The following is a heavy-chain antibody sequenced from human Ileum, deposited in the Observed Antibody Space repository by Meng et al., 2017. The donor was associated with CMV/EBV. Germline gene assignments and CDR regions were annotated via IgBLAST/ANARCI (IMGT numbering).Heavy chain of an antibody. Sequence: GGSLRLSCAASGFTFSSYSMNWVRQAPGKGLEWVSSISSSSSYIYYADSVKGRFTISRDNAKNSLYLQMNSLRAEDTAVYYCARVKYLGYCSSTSCSSLDYWGQGTLVTGSS. D-gene: IGHD2-2*01. V-gene: IGHV3-21*01. CDR2: ISSSSSYI. CDR3: ARVKYLGYCSSTSCSSLDY. CDR1: GFTFSSYS. J-gene: IGHJ4*02.